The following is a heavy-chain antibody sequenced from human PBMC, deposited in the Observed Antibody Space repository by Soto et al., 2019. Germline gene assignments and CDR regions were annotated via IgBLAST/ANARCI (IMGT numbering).Heavy chain of an antibody. CDR3: ATEGYCSSTSCPVDY. V-gene: IGHV1-24*01. J-gene: IGHJ4*02. Sequence: ASVKVSCKVSGYTLTELSMHWVRQAPGKGLEWMGGFDPEDGETIYAQKFQGRVTMTEDTSTDTAYMELSSLRSEDTAVYYCATEGYCSSTSCPVDYWGQGTLVTVSS. D-gene: IGHD2-2*01. CDR1: GYTLTELS. CDR2: FDPEDGET.